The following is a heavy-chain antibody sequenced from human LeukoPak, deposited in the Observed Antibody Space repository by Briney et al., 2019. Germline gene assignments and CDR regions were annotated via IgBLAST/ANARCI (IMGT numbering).Heavy chain of an antibody. CDR2: IWYNGSIK. Sequence: PGGSLRLSCAASGFTFSTYGMHWVRQAPGKGLEWVSVIWYNGSIKYYADSVKDRFTISRDNSKNTLYLQMNSLRAEDTGVYYCARAVGPYDYWGQGTLVTVSS. CDR1: GFTFSTYG. J-gene: IGHJ4*02. D-gene: IGHD3-10*01. CDR3: ARAVGPYDY. V-gene: IGHV3-33*01.